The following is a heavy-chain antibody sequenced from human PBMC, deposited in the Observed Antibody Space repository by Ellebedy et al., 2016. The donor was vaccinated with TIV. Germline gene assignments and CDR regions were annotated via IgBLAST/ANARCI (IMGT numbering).Heavy chain of an antibody. V-gene: IGHV1-69*13. Sequence: AASVKVSCKASGGTFSRYAISWVRQAPGQGLEWMDGSIPLFGTANYAKNFQGRVTITADESTRTAYMEVSSLGSEDTAVYYCARGREGQWLVDFDSWGQGTLVTVSS. CDR1: GGTFSRYA. CDR2: SIPLFGTA. D-gene: IGHD6-19*01. J-gene: IGHJ4*02. CDR3: ARGREGQWLVDFDS.